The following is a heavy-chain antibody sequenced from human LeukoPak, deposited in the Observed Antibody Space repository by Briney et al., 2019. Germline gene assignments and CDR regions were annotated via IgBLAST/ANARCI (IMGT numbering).Heavy chain of an antibody. V-gene: IGHV4-39*01. J-gene: IGHJ4*02. CDR2: IYYSGST. CDR1: GVSISSSSYY. Sequence: SETLSLTCTVSGVSISSSSYYWGWIRQPPGKGLEWIGSIYYSGSTYYNPSLKSRVTISVDTSKNQFSLKLSSVTAADTAVYYCARHDYDILTGPPGYWGQGTLVTVSS. CDR3: ARHDYDILTGPPGY. D-gene: IGHD3-9*01.